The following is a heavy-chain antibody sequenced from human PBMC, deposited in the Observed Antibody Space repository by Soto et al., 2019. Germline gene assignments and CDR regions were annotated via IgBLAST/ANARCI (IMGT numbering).Heavy chain of an antibody. CDR3: APSGGTGWFDP. V-gene: IGHV4-30-4*01. J-gene: IGHJ5*02. D-gene: IGHD2-15*01. Sequence: QVQLQESGPGLVKPSQTLSLTCTVSGGSISSGNYYWSWIRQPPGKGLEWIGYIYYSGDTYYNPSLKRRVTISVDPSQNQFSLKLRSVTAADTAVYYCAPSGGTGWFDPWGQGTLVTVSS. CDR2: IYYSGDT. CDR1: GGSISSGNYY.